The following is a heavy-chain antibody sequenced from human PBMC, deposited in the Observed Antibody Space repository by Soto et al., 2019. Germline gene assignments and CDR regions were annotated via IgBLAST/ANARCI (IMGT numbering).Heavy chain of an antibody. V-gene: IGHV3-9*01. CDR2: ISWNSGSI. CDR1: GFTFDDYA. D-gene: IGHD3-16*01. Sequence: GGSLRLSCAASGFTFDDYAMHWVRQAPGKGLEWVSGISWNSGSIGYADSVKGRFTISRDNAKNSLYLQMNSLRAEDTALYYCANSFRFSYYYYMDVWGKGTTVTVSS. CDR3: ANSFRFSYYYYMDV. J-gene: IGHJ6*03.